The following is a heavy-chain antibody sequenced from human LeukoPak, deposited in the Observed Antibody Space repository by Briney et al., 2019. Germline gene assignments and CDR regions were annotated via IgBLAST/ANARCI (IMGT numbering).Heavy chain of an antibody. Sequence: SGGSLRLSCAASGFTFSSYAMSWVRQAPGKGLEWASAISGSGGSTYYADSMKGRFTISRDNSKNTLYLQMNSLRAEDTAVYYCARGLGYNIYWGQGTLVTVSS. CDR2: ISGSGGST. J-gene: IGHJ4*02. V-gene: IGHV3-23*01. CDR1: GFTFSSYA. CDR3: ARGLGYNIY. D-gene: IGHD1-14*01.